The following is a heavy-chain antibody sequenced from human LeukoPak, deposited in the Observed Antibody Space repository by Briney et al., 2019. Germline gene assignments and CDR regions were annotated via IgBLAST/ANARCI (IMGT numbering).Heavy chain of an antibody. V-gene: IGHV1-2*02. CDR2: INPNSGGT. Sequence: ASVKVSCKASGYTSTGYYMHWVRQAPGQGLEWMGWINPNSGGTNYAQKFQGRVTMTRDTSISTAYMELSRLRSDDTAVYYCARSAAAAGEFDYWGQGTLVTVSS. D-gene: IGHD6-13*01. CDR1: GYTSTGYY. CDR3: ARSAAAAGEFDY. J-gene: IGHJ4*02.